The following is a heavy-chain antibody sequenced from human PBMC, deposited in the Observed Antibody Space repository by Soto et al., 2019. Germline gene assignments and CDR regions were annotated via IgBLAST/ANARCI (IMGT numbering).Heavy chain of an antibody. CDR3: ARYSGSFWHYFDY. CDR2: IYPGDSDT. J-gene: IGHJ4*02. V-gene: IGHV5-51*01. Sequence: PGESLKISCQVSGYSFTSHWIGWVRQIPGKGLEWMGTIYPGDSDTKYSPSFRGQVTISVGKSLSTAYLQWSSMKASDTAIYYCARYSGSFWHYFDYWGQGTLVTVSS. D-gene: IGHD1-26*01. CDR1: GYSFTSHW.